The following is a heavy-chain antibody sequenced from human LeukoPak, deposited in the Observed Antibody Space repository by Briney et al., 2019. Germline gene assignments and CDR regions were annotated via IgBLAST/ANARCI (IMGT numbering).Heavy chain of an antibody. J-gene: IGHJ4*02. CDR2: IRGSGGST. V-gene: IGHV3-23*01. CDR3: AKDVDAAAGLGFDY. Sequence: GGSLRLSCAASGFTFSSYWMSWVRQAPGKGLEWVSGIRGSGGSTYYADSVKGRFTISRDDSKNTLYLQMNSLRAEDTAVYYCAKDVDAAAGLGFDYWGQGTLVTVSS. D-gene: IGHD6-13*01. CDR1: GFTFSSYW.